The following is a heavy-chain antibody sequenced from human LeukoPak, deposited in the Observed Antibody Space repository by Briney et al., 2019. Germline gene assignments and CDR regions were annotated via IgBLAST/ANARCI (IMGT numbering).Heavy chain of an antibody. D-gene: IGHD3-22*01. CDR3: ARVSHSSGYYYTLSFDY. V-gene: IGHV1-8*01. CDR1: GYTFTSYD. Sequence: ASVKVSCKASGYTFTSYDINWVRQATGQGLEWMGWMNPNSGNTGYAQKFQGRVTMTRNTSISTAYMELSSLRSEDTAVYYCARVSHSSGYYYTLSFDYWSQGTLVTVSS. CDR2: MNPNSGNT. J-gene: IGHJ4*02.